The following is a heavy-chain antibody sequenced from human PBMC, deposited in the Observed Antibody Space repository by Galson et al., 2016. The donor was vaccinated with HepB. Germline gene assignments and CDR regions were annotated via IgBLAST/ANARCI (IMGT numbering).Heavy chain of an antibody. V-gene: IGHV3-74*01. CDR2: INSDGSTT. D-gene: IGHD6-6*01. J-gene: IGHJ3*01. CDR3: AFGQSSAFGTFDV. CDR1: GFTFSSYW. Sequence: SLRLSCAASGFTFSSYWMYWVRQAPGKGPVWVSRINSDGSTTNYADSVKGRFTISRDNAKNPLYLQVNSLGVEDTAVYYCAFGQSSAFGTFDVWGQGTMVTVSS.